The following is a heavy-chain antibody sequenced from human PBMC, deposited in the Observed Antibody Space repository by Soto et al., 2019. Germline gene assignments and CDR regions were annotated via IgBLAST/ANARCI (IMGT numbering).Heavy chain of an antibody. CDR3: ARGRGWMGY. V-gene: IGHV1-18*03. D-gene: IGHD6-19*01. CDR2: ISAFNGKT. J-gene: IGHJ4*02. CDR1: GYTFTSYA. Sequence: QVQLVQSGAEVKKPGASVKVSCKTSGYTFTSYAISWVRQAPGHGLEWMGWISAFNGKTDYAQKLQGRVTMTTDISTRTAYMELRSLRSDDMAVYFCARGRGWMGYWGQGTLVTVSS.